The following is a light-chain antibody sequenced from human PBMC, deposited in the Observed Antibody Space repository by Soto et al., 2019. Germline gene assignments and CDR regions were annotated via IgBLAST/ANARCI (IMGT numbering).Light chain of an antibody. J-gene: IGKJ2*01. CDR1: QRFSSS. CDR2: VAS. CDR3: QQRSNWPLLYT. Sequence: EIVLTQSPATLSLSPGERATLSCRAGQRFSSSLSWYQQKPGQPPRFLIYVASNRATGIPARFSGSGSGTDFTLTISSLEPEDFAVYYCQQRSNWPLLYTFGQGTNLEIK. V-gene: IGKV3-11*01.